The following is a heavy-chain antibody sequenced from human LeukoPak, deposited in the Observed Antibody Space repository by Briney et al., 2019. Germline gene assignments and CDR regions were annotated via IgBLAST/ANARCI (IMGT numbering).Heavy chain of an antibody. D-gene: IGHD6-19*01. V-gene: IGHV4-39*01. CDR3: AGYSSGWSSGGGY. CDR1: GGSISSLTYY. Sequence: SSETLSLTCTVSGGSISSLTYYWGWIRQPPGKGLEWIASIYYSGTTHYSPSLKSRVTISVNRSNNQFSLRLSSVTAADTAVYFCAGYSSGWSSGGGYWGQGTLVTVSS. CDR2: IYYSGTT. J-gene: IGHJ4*02.